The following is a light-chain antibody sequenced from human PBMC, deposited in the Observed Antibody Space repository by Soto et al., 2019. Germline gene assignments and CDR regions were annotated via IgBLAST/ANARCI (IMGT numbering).Light chain of an antibody. CDR3: QQYHKWPPIN. CDR1: QSVDGY. V-gene: IGKV3-15*01. Sequence: EVVMTQSPGTLSVSLVESATLSCRASQSVDGYLAWYQQKPGQAPRLLIYGASTRATGVTARFRGGGSGTEFTLTISSLQSEDSAVYYCQQYHKWPPINFGQGTRLEIK. CDR2: GAS. J-gene: IGKJ5*01.